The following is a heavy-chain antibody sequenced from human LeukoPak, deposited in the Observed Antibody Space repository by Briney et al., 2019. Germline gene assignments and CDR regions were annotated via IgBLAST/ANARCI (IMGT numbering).Heavy chain of an antibody. CDR2: IRYDESHK. CDR3: AKEWELLRGCDY. V-gene: IGHV3-30*02. CDR1: GFTFSSYG. D-gene: IGHD1-26*01. Sequence: GGSLRLSCAASGFTFSSYGMHWVRQAPGKGLEWVAFIRYDESHKYYADSVKGRFTVSRDNSKNTLYLQMNSLRAEDTAVYYCAKEWELLRGCDYWGQGTLVTVSS. J-gene: IGHJ4*02.